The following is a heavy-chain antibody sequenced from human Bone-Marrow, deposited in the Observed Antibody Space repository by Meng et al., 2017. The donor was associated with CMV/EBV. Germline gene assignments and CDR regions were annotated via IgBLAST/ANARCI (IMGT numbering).Heavy chain of an antibody. D-gene: IGHD3-10*01. Sequence: ASVKVSCKASGYTFTSYDINWVRQATGQGLEWMGWMNPNRGNTGYAQKFQGRVTMTRNTSISTAYMELSSLRSEDTAVYYCARGCRYPKKNGSGSYYIDYWGQGTLVTVSS. CDR3: ARGCRYPKKNGSGSYYIDY. V-gene: IGHV1-8*01. CDR1: GYTFTSYD. J-gene: IGHJ4*02. CDR2: MNPNRGNT.